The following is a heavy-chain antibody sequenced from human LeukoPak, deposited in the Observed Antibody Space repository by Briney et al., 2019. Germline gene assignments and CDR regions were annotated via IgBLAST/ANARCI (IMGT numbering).Heavy chain of an antibody. CDR3: ARGGAIFTFFES. Sequence: SETLSLTCTVSGGSISSSSYYWGWIRQPPGKGLEWIGSIYYSGSTYYNPSLKSRVTISVDTSKNQFSLKLSSVTAADTAVYFCARGGAIFTFFESWGQGTLVTVSS. CDR2: IYYSGST. CDR1: GGSISSSSYY. D-gene: IGHD3-3*01. J-gene: IGHJ4*02. V-gene: IGHV4-39*01.